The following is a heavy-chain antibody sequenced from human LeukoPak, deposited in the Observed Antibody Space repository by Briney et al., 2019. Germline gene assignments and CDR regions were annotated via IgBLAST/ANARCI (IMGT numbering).Heavy chain of an antibody. J-gene: IGHJ6*02. CDR1: GGAFSGYY. CDR2: INHSGST. D-gene: IGHD2-15*01. CDR3: AREYCSGGSCYISPSLGMDV. Sequence: SETLSLTCAVYGGAFSGYYWSWIRQPPGKGLEWIGEINHSGSTNYNPSLKSRVTISVDTSKNQFSLKLSSVTAADTAVYYCAREYCSGGSCYISPSLGMDVWGQGTTVTVSS. V-gene: IGHV4-34*01.